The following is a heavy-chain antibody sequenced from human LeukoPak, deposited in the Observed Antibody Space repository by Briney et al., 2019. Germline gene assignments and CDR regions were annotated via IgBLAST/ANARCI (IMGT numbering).Heavy chain of an antibody. CDR2: ISYDGSNK. CDR1: GFPFRSYS. CDR3: ARGDYYDHSGSFNDAFDV. V-gene: IGHV3-30*04. Sequence: GGSLRLSCVASGFPFRSYSMNWVRQAPGKGLEWVAVISYDGSNKYYADSVKGRFTISRDNSKNTLNLQMNSLRAEDTAVYYCARGDYYDHSGSFNDAFDVWGQGTVVTVSS. D-gene: IGHD3-22*01. J-gene: IGHJ3*01.